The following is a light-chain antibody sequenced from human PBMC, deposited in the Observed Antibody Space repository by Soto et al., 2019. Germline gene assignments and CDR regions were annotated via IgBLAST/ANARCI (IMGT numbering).Light chain of an antibody. J-gene: IGKJ1*01. CDR2: GAS. CDR1: QSVRGN. V-gene: IGKV3-15*01. CDR3: QQYNTWPPT. Sequence: EIVMTQSPATLSVSPGERVTLSCRASQSVRGNLAWYQQKPGQAPRLLIYGASTRATGIPARFSGSGSGTEFTLTISSLQSEDFALYYCQQYNTWPPTFGQGTKVEIK.